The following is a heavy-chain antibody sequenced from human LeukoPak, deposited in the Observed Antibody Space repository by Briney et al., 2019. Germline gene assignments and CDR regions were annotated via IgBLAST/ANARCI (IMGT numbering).Heavy chain of an antibody. Sequence: SETLSLTCTVSGYSISSGYYWGWIRQPPGKGLEWIGSIYHSGSTYYNPSLKSRVTISVDTSKNQLSLKLSSVTAAGTAVYYCARSDYYDSSAVDYWGQGTLVTVSS. CDR3: ARSDYYDSSAVDY. V-gene: IGHV4-38-2*02. CDR1: GYSISSGYY. J-gene: IGHJ4*02. CDR2: IYHSGST. D-gene: IGHD3-22*01.